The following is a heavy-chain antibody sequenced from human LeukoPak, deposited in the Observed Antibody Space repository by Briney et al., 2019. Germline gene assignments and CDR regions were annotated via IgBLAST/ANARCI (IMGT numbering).Heavy chain of an antibody. V-gene: IGHV1-18*01. CDR3: ARVGRSGYYYVFDY. Sequence: ASVKVSCKASGYTFTSYGISWVRQAPGQGLEWMGWISAYNGNTNYAQKLQGRVTITADESTSTAYMELSSLRSEDTAVYYCARVGRSGYYYVFDYWGQGTLVTVSS. CDR1: GYTFTSYG. J-gene: IGHJ4*02. D-gene: IGHD3-22*01. CDR2: ISAYNGNT.